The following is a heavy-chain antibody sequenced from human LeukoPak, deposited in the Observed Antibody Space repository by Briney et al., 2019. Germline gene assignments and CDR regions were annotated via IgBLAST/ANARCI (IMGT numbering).Heavy chain of an antibody. CDR3: ARHVRGYSGYDPSPFDY. J-gene: IGHJ4*02. Sequence: SENLSLTCTVSGSSIISSSYYWGWIRQPPGKGLEWIGSISYTGCTDYNPSLKRRVTISVDTSKNQFSLRLTSVTAADTALYYCARHVRGYSGYDPSPFDYWGQGTLVTVSS. CDR2: ISYTGCT. CDR1: GSSIISSSYY. V-gene: IGHV4-39*01. D-gene: IGHD5-12*01.